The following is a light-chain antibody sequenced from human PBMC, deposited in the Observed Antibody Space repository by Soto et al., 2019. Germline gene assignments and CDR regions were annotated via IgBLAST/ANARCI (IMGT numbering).Light chain of an antibody. CDR1: QSGKHDY. Sequence: ETVLTQVPATVSLSPGESATLYCRTGQSGKHDYLAWYQQKPGQAPRLLVYGIFNRATGVPARFSGSGSGTDFTLTISGLEPEDSAVYYCQHYDGSPRTFGQGTKVEIK. CDR3: QHYDGSPRT. J-gene: IGKJ2*01. CDR2: GIF. V-gene: IGKV3-20*01.